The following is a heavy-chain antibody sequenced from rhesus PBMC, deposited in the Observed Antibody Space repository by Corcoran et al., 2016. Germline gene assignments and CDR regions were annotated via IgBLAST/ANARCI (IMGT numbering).Heavy chain of an antibody. J-gene: IGHJ4*01. CDR2: FAPRDSHP. Sequence: EVQLVQSGAEAKRPGESLKISCKTSGYSFISYWISWVRQMPGKGVEWWGPFAPRDSHPRSNPSFQGRVTISADKSISTAYLQGSRLKASDTATYYCAKGGRNQLDYWGQGVLVTVAS. CDR3: AKGGRNQLDY. CDR1: GYSFISYW. V-gene: IGHV5-20*01.